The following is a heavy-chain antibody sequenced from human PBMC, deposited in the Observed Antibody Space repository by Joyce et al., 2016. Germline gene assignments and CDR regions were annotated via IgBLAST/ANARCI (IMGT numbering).Heavy chain of an antibody. CDR3: ARGDWTSGRT. D-gene: IGHD1-1*01. CDR1: GFPFSRYW. Sequence: EVQLVESGGDLVQPGWSLRLSCAASGFPFSRYWMHWVRQVPGKGLLWVSRINTDETSTSYADSVKGRFTISRDNAKNTLYLQMNSLRADDTAVYFCARGDWTSGRTWGQGTLVTVSS. J-gene: IGHJ5*02. CDR2: INTDETST. V-gene: IGHV3-74*01.